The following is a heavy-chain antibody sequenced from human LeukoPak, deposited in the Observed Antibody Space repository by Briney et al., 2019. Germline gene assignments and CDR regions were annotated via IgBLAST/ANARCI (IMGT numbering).Heavy chain of an antibody. J-gene: IGHJ4*02. Sequence: GGSLRLSCAVSGFTFSSYAMNWVRQAPGKGLGWVSVITGSGGSTSYADSVKGRFTISRDNSKNTLYLQMNSLRAEDTAVYYCAKEGTVSGSHYFDYWGQGTLVTVSS. CDR2: ITGSGGST. CDR1: GFTFSSYA. CDR3: AKEGTVSGSHYFDY. D-gene: IGHD5-12*01. V-gene: IGHV3-23*01.